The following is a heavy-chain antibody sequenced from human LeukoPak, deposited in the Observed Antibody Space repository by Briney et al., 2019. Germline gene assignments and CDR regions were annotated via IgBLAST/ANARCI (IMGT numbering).Heavy chain of an antibody. CDR3: ARMMRWSGEDV. D-gene: IGHD3-10*01. Sequence: PGGSLRLSCAAPGFTFSSYWMSWVRQAPGKGLEWVANIKQDGSEKYYVDSVKGRFTISRDDAKNSLYLQMNSLRAEDTAVYYCARMMRWSGEDVWGKGTTVTISS. CDR2: IKQDGSEK. J-gene: IGHJ6*04. V-gene: IGHV3-7*01. CDR1: GFTFSSYW.